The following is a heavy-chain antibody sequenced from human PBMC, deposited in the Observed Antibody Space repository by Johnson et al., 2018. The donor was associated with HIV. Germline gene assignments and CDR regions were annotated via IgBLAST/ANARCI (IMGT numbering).Heavy chain of an antibody. V-gene: IGHV3-11*04. Sequence: QVQLVESGGGLVQPGGSLILSCAASGFTFSDYYMSWIRQAPGKGLEWVSYISNSGSTIYYTDSVKGRFTISREDAKDALYLQLNRLRDGDTAVYYCVRESLRRIPVPGPGDAAFDIWGSGTLVTVSS. CDR2: ISNSGSTI. D-gene: IGHD6-19*01. CDR1: GFTFSDYY. J-gene: IGHJ3*02. CDR3: VRESLRRIPVPGPGDAAFDI.